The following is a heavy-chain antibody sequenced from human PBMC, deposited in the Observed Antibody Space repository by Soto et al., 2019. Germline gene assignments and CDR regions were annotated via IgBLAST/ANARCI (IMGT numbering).Heavy chain of an antibody. CDR1: GGTFSSYT. V-gene: IGHV1-69*02. CDR3: DKGYCSTRTCYGYYGMDV. CDR2: IIPILGEP. J-gene: IGHJ6*02. D-gene: IGHD2-2*01. Sequence: QVQLVQSGAEVKKPGSSVKVSCKASGGTFSSYTIAWVRQAPGQGLEWMGRIIPILGEPNYAQKFQGRVTITADKSTSTAYIELSSLRSEDSAVYFCDKGYCSTRTCYGYYGMDVWGQGTTVTVSS.